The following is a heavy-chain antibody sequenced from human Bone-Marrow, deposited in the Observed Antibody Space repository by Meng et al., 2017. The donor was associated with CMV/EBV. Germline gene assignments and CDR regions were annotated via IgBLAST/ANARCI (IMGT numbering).Heavy chain of an antibody. V-gene: IGHV1-18*01. D-gene: IGHD2-2*01. CDR1: GYTFTSYG. CDR2: ISAYNGNT. J-gene: IGHJ6*02. Sequence: ASVKVSCKASGYTFTSYGISRVRQAPGQGLEWMGWISAYNGNTNYAQKLQGRVTMTTDTSTSTAYMELMSLRSEDTAVYYCARWIPYCSSTGCPRELYYYYYYGMDVWGQGTTVTVSS. CDR3: ARWIPYCSSTGCPRELYYYYYYGMDV.